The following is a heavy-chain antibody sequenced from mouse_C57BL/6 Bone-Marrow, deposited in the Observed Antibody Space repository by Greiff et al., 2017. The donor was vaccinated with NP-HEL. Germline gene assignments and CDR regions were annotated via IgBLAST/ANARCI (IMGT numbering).Heavy chain of an antibody. CDR3: ARWAYDYDEGFAY. D-gene: IGHD2-4*01. CDR2: IYPRDGST. V-gene: IGHV1-78*01. J-gene: IGHJ3*01. Sequence: VQLQESDAELVKPGASVKISCKVSGYTFTDHTIHWMKQRPEQGLEWIGYIYPRDGSTKYNEKFKGKATLTADKSSSTAYMQLNSLTSEDSAVYFCARWAYDYDEGFAYWGQGTLVTVSA. CDR1: GYTFTDHT.